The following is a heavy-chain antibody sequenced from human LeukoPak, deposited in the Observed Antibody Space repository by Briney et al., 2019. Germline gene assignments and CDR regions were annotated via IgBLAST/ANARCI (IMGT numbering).Heavy chain of an antibody. CDR3: ARDLGYFDY. Sequence: PGGSLRLSCTASGFTFRNYWMTWVRQAPGKGLEWVANIHHDGNEKYYVDSVKGRLTISRDNAKSSLYLQMNSLRVEDTAVYYCARDLGYFDYWGQGTLVTVSS. J-gene: IGHJ4*02. D-gene: IGHD3-16*01. V-gene: IGHV3-7*01. CDR1: GFTFRNYW. CDR2: IHHDGNEK.